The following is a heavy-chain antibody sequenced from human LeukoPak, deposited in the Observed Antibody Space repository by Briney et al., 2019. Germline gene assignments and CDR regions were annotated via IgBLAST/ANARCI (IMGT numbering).Heavy chain of an antibody. V-gene: IGHV4-59*08. D-gene: IGHD3-9*01. CDR3: AGALRYFDWPTQNPIGLYYYYMDV. CDR2: IYYSGST. Sequence: SETLSLTCTVSGGSISSYYWSWIRQPPGKGLEWIGYIYYSGSTNYNPSLKSRVTISVDTSKNQFSLKLSSVTAADTAVYYCAGALRYFDWPTQNPIGLYYYYMDVWGKGTTVTVSS. CDR1: GGSISSYY. J-gene: IGHJ6*03.